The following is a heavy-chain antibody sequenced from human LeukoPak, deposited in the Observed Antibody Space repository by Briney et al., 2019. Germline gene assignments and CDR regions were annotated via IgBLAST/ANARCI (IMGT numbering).Heavy chain of an antibody. Sequence: PSETLSLTCIVSGASISSSPYYWAWIRQPPGKGLEWIGSIDYSGRTYYNPSLRSRISMSVDTSNNQFSMWLNSVTAADTAVYYCARQDPSFCTYHDYYPYYFNDWGQGTLVTVSP. CDR3: ARQDPSFCTYHDYYPYYFND. V-gene: IGHV4-39*01. CDR2: IDYSGRT. D-gene: IGHD3-16*01. CDR1: GASISSSPYY. J-gene: IGHJ4*02.